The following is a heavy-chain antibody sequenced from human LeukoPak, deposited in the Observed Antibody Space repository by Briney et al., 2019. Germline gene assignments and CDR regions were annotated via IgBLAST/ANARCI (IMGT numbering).Heavy chain of an antibody. Sequence: SETLSLTCTVSGGSISSSSYYWGWIRQPPGKGLEWIGSIYYSGSTYYNPSLKSRVTISVDTSKNHFSLKLTSVTAADTAVYYCASLGRLSGNYYPGDFDYWGQGALVTVSS. CDR3: ASLGRLSGNYYPGDFDY. J-gene: IGHJ4*02. V-gene: IGHV4-39*02. D-gene: IGHD1-26*01. CDR1: GGSISSSSYY. CDR2: IYYSGST.